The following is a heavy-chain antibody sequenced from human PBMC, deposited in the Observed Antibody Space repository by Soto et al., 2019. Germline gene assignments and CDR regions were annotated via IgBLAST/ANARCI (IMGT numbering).Heavy chain of an antibody. CDR3: ARKEGSDTSGYPTTNYYGMDV. J-gene: IGHJ6*02. CDR1: GFTFSSYG. CDR2: IWYDGNNK. D-gene: IGHD3-22*01. Sequence: QVQLVESGGGGVQPGRSLRLSCAASGFTFSSYGMHWVRQAPGKGLEWVTFIWYDGNNKYYADSVKGRFTISRDNSKNTLYLQMNSLRAEDTAVYYCARKEGSDTSGYPTTNYYGMDVWGQGTTVTVSS. V-gene: IGHV3-33*01.